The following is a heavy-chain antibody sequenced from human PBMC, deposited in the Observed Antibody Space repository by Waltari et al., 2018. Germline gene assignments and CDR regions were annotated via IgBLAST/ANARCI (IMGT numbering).Heavy chain of an antibody. Sequence: EVQLLESGGGLVQPGGSLRLSCAASGFTFSSYAMSWVRQAPGKGLEWVAAISGSGGSTYYADSVKGRFTISRDNSKNTLYLQMNSLRAEDTAVYYWAKAGLYSSGWYRWFDPWGQGTLVTVSS. J-gene: IGHJ5*02. CDR1: GFTFSSYA. CDR3: AKAGLYSSGWYRWFDP. D-gene: IGHD6-19*01. V-gene: IGHV3-23*01. CDR2: ISGSGGST.